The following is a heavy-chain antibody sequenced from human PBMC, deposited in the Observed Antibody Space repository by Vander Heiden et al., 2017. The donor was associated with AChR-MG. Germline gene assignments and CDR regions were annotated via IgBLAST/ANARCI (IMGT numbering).Heavy chain of an antibody. CDR1: GFTVSSFA. Sequence: EEQLLESGGGLVQPGGSLRLSCTGSGFTVSSFAMTWVRQAPGKGLEWVSIIGGMGNNIHYADSVKGRFTVSRDNSKNTLSLHVNSLRAEDTAVYYCARSMIRGVVAYGYGLDVWGRGTTVTVSS. CDR3: ARSMIRGVVAYGYGLDV. V-gene: IGHV3-23*01. J-gene: IGHJ6*02. D-gene: IGHD3-10*01. CDR2: IGGMGNNI.